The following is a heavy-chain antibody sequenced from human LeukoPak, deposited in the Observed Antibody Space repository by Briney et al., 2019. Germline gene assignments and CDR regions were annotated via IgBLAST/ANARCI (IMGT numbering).Heavy chain of an antibody. J-gene: IGHJ4*02. CDR2: IIPILGIA. D-gene: IGHD6-19*01. V-gene: IGHV1-69*04. CDR3: ASSSGWELAHFDY. Sequence: SVKVSCKASGGTFSSYAISWVRQAPGQGLEWMGRIIPILGIANYAQKFQGRVTITADKSTSTAYMELSSLRSEDTAVYYCASSSGWELAHFDYWGQGTLVTVSS. CDR1: GGTFSSYA.